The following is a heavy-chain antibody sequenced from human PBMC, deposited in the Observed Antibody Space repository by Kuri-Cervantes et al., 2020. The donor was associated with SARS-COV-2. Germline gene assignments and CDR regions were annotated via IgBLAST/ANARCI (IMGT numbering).Heavy chain of an antibody. V-gene: IGHV1-69*04. J-gene: IGHJ6*02. CDR3: ARGLYCSSTSCYTYYYYGMDV. D-gene: IGHD2-2*02. Sequence: SVKVSCKASGGTFSNYAISWVRQASGQGLEWMGRIIPILAIANYAQKFQGRVTITADKSTSTAYMEMSSLRSEDTAVYYCARGLYCSSTSCYTYYYYGMDVWGQGTTVTVSS. CDR2: IIPILAIA. CDR1: GGTFSNYA.